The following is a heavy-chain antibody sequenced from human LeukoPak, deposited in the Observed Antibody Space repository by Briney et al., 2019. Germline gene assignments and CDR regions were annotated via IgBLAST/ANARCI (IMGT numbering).Heavy chain of an antibody. J-gene: IGHJ4*02. CDR1: GFTFTSYN. CDR2: ISSSTTYI. D-gene: IGHD6-19*01. V-gene: IGHV3-21*04. Sequence: GGSLRLSCAASGFTFTSYNMNWVRQAPGKGLEWVSSISSSTTYIYYADSVKGRFSISRDNAKNSLYLQMNSLGAEDTAVYYCAGGIAVAGTGFFDYWGQGTLVTVSS. CDR3: AGGIAVAGTGFFDY.